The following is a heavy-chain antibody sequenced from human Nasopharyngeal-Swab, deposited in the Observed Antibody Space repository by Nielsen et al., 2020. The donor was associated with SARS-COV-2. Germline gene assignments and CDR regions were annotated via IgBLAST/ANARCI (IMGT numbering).Heavy chain of an antibody. D-gene: IGHD3-22*01. V-gene: IGHV3-11*01. J-gene: IGHJ4*02. CDR2: ISSSGSTI. CDR3: ARDYYDSSGYYHFDY. CDR1: GFTFSDYY. Sequence: GESLKISCAASGFTFSDYYMSWIRQAPGKGLEWVSYISSSGSTIYYADSVKGRSTISRDNAKNSLYLQMNSLRAEDTAVYYCARDYYDSSGYYHFDYWGQGTLVTVSS.